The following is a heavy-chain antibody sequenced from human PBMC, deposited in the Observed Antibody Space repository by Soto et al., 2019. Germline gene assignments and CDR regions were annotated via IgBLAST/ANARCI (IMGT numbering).Heavy chain of an antibody. CDR1: GGTFSSYA. CDR3: ASPLTTVVTFVHYYYYGMDV. Sequence: ASVKVSCKASGGTFSSYAISWVRQAPGQGLEWMGGIIPIFGTANYAQKFQGRVTITADESTSTAYMELSSLRSEDTAVYYCASPLTTVVTFVHYYYYGMDVWGKGTTVTV. CDR2: IIPIFGTA. J-gene: IGHJ6*04. V-gene: IGHV1-69*13. D-gene: IGHD4-17*01.